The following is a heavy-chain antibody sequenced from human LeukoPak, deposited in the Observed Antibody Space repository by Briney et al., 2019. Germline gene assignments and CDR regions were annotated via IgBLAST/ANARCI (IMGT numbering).Heavy chain of an antibody. J-gene: IGHJ4*02. D-gene: IGHD2-2*01. CDR2: ILPNSGDT. Sequence: GASVKVSCKASGYTFPLYYIRWLRQAPGEGLEWVGWILPNSGDTFYAQRFRGRVTMTSDTSTNTAYMDLYKLTSDDTAVYFCARPPHELVSAAPYDYWGQGTLVTVSS. CDR3: ARPPHELVSAAPYDY. CDR1: GYTFPLYY. V-gene: IGHV1-2*02.